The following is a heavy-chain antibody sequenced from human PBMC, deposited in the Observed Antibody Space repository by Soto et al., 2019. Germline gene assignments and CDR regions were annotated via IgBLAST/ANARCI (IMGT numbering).Heavy chain of an antibody. CDR1: GGSVSGGSYY. Sequence: QVQLQESGPGLVKPSETLSLTCTVSGGSVSGGSYYWSWIRQPPGKGLEWIGYLYYSGSTNYNPSLKSRVTISVDTSKNQFSLKLRSATAADTAVYYCARDVDFGEGKTWGQGTLVTVSS. J-gene: IGHJ5*02. D-gene: IGHD3-3*01. V-gene: IGHV4-61*01. CDR3: ARDVDFGEGKT. CDR2: LYYSGST.